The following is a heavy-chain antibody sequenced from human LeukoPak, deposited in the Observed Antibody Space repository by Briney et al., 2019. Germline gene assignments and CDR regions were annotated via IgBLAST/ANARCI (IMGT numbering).Heavy chain of an antibody. CDR1: GFTFSNYE. D-gene: IGHD5-24*01. CDR3: ARDRRDAYSQNFDY. J-gene: IGHJ4*02. Sequence: PGGSLRLSCAASGFTFSNYEMNWARQAPGKGLEWVSYIGTSGSTIYYAYSVKGRFTISRDNAKNSLYLQMHSLRAEDTAVYYCARDRRDAYSQNFDYWGQGTLVTVSS. CDR2: IGTSGSTI. V-gene: IGHV3-48*03.